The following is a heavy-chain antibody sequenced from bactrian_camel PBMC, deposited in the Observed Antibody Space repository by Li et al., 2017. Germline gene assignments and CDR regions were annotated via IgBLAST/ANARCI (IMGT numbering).Heavy chain of an antibody. CDR3: ARVVYANENDFRLRQGASSTRM. V-gene: IGHV3S31*01. Sequence: VQLVESGGGLVQPGGSLRLSCAASGFTFSHYAMSWVRQAPGQGLEWVSGINNDGGSTYYEGSVKGRFTISRDSAKNTLYLQLNSLKTEDTAMYYCARVVYANENDFRLRQGASSTRMWGQGTQVTVS. CDR2: INNDGGST. J-gene: IGHJ4*01. D-gene: IGHD1*01. CDR1: GFTFSHYA.